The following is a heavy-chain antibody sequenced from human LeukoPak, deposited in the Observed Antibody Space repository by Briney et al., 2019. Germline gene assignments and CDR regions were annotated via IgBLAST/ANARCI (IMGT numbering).Heavy chain of an antibody. CDR2: TSSIGDTI. D-gene: IGHD4-11*01. CDR3: ARVSGDYSNSDY. J-gene: IGHJ4*02. Sequence: PGQSLRLSSAASAFTFSSYPTICVRQPPGKGLECISSTSSIGDTINYTNSVKGRFTFSRDNAKNSLYLQRNSLRAEDTAVYYCARVSGDYSNSDYWGQGTLVTVSS. V-gene: IGHV3-48*01. CDR1: AFTFSSYP.